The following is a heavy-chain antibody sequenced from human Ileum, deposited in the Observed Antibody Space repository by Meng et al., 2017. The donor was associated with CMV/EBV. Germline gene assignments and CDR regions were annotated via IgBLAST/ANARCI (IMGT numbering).Heavy chain of an antibody. CDR1: GGSFSGYY. Sequence: SETLSLTCAVYGGSFSGYYWSWIRQPPGKGLEWIGEINHSGSTNYNPSLKSRVTISVDTSKNQFSLKLSSVTAADTAVYYCARVGRGYSYGGGRYYYYGMDVWGQGTTVTVSS. CDR3: ARVGRGYSYGGGRYYYYGMDV. D-gene: IGHD5-18*01. V-gene: IGHV4-34*01. CDR2: INHSGST. J-gene: IGHJ6*02.